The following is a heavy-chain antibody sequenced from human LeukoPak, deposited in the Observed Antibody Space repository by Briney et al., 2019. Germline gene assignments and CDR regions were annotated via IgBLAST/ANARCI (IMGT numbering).Heavy chain of an antibody. D-gene: IGHD4-11*01. Sequence: SETLSLTCTVSGGSISSGGYYWSWIRQPPGKGLEWIGYIYHSGSIYYNPSLKSRVTISVDRSKNQFSLKLSSVTAADTAVYYCARTTNDYSNYRNNYYFDYWGQGTLVTVSS. CDR1: GGSISSGGYY. CDR2: IYHSGSI. V-gene: IGHV4-30-2*01. CDR3: ARTTNDYSNYRNNYYFDY. J-gene: IGHJ4*02.